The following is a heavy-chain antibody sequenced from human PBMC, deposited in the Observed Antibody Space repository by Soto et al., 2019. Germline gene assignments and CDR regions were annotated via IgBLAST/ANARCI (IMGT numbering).Heavy chain of an antibody. CDR1: GASVNTGDYY. CDR2: IFYSGDT. Sequence: VQLQGSGPGLLKPSQTLSLTCTVSGASVNTGDYYWSYIRQPPGKGLEWLGYIFYSGDTYYNPSLKSRATISLNTSRNQFSLTLTSVTDADTALYYCVGTGTTDDFWGQGTPVTVSS. V-gene: IGHV4-30-4*01. CDR3: VGTGTTDDF. J-gene: IGHJ1*01. D-gene: IGHD1-7*01.